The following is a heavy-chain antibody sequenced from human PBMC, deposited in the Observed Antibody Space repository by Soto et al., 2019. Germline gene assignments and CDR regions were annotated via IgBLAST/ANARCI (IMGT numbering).Heavy chain of an antibody. D-gene: IGHD2-15*01. J-gene: IGHJ4*02. Sequence: QLQLQESGPGLVKPSETLSLTCTVSGGSISSSSYYWGWIRQPPGKGLEWIGSIYYSGSTYYNPYLKSRVTISVDTSKNQFSLKLSSVTAADTAVYYWARHTPAISISDHWGQGTLVTVSS. CDR1: GGSISSSSYY. V-gene: IGHV4-39*01. CDR2: IYYSGST. CDR3: ARHTPAISISDH.